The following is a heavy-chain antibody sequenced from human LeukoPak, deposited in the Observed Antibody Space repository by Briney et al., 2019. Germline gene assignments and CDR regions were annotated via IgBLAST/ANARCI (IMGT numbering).Heavy chain of an antibody. CDR3: AREVVIFPDYYYYGMDV. CDR2: ISRSGDTL. V-gene: IGHV3-11*01. Sequence: GGSLRLSCAASGFPFGDYYMTWIRQAPGKGLEWISYISRSGDTLYYADSVEGRFTISRDNAKNSLFLQMNSLRADDTAVYYCAREVVIFPDYYYYGMDVWGQGTTVTVSS. J-gene: IGHJ6*02. CDR1: GFPFGDYY. D-gene: IGHD2/OR15-2a*01.